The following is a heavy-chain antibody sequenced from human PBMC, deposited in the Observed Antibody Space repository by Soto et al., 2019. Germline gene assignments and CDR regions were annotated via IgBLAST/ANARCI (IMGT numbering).Heavy chain of an antibody. Sequence: SETLSLTCTVSGGSISSYYWSWIRQPPGKGLEWIGYIYYSGSTNYNPSLKSRVTISVDTSKNQFSLKLSSVTAADTAVYYCATLIAAAGDGGYYMDVWGKGTTVTLSS. J-gene: IGHJ6*03. CDR3: ATLIAAAGDGGYYMDV. D-gene: IGHD6-13*01. V-gene: IGHV4-59*08. CDR1: GGSISSYY. CDR2: IYYSGST.